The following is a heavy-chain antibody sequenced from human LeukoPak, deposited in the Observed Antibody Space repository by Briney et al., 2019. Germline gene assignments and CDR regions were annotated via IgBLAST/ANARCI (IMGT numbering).Heavy chain of an antibody. V-gene: IGHV3-30-3*01. CDR2: ISYDGSNK. D-gene: IGHD5-18*01. CDR3: ARDLIPLWVPRYYFDY. J-gene: IGHJ4*02. Sequence: GGSLRLSCAASGFTFSSYAMHWVRQAPGKGLEWVAVISYDGSNKYYAASVKGRFTISRDNSKNTLYLQMNSLRAEDTAVYYCARDLIPLWVPRYYFDYWGQGTLVTVSS. CDR1: GFTFSSYA.